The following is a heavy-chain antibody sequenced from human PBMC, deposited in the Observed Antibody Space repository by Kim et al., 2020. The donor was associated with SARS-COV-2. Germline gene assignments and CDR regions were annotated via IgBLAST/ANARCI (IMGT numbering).Heavy chain of an antibody. CDR3: ARRESAVHYYDSRENAFDI. D-gene: IGHD3-22*01. CDR2: IIPIFGTA. J-gene: IGHJ3*02. Sequence: SVKVSCKASGGTFSSYAISWVRQAPGQGLEWMGGIIPIFGTANYAQKFQGRVTITADESTSTAYMELSSLRSEDTAVYYCARRESAVHYYDSRENAFDIWGQGTMVTVSS. CDR1: GGTFSSYA. V-gene: IGHV1-69*13.